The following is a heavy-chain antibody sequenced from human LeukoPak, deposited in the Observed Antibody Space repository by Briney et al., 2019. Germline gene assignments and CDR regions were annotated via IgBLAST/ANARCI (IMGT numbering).Heavy chain of an antibody. Sequence: SETLSLTCTVSGGSISSGGYYWSWIRQHPGKGLEWIGYIYYSGSTYYNPSLKSRVTVSVDTSKNQFSLKLRSVPAADTAVYYGANLYRWLARPGGDAFDIWDQGTMVTVSS. CDR3: ANLYRWLARPGGDAFDI. CDR2: IYYSGST. V-gene: IGHV4-31*03. D-gene: IGHD6-19*01. J-gene: IGHJ3*02. CDR1: GGSISSGGYY.